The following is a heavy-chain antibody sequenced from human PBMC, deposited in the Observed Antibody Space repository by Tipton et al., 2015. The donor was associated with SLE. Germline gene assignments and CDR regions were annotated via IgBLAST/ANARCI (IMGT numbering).Heavy chain of an antibody. D-gene: IGHD6-13*01. CDR1: GFTFSGYG. V-gene: IGHV3-30*02. CDR3: AKDLTVAAAGLDAFDI. J-gene: IGHJ3*02. Sequence: GSLRLSCAASGFTFSGYGMHWVRQAPGKGLEWVAFIRYGGSNKYYADSVKGRFTISRDNSKNTLYLQMNSLRAEDTAVYYCAKDLTVAAAGLDAFDIWGQG. CDR2: IRYGGSNK.